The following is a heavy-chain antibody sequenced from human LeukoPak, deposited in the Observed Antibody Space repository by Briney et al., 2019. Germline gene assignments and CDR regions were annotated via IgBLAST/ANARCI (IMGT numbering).Heavy chain of an antibody. CDR1: GDSISSGSYY. CDR2: IYTSGST. Sequence: SETLSLTCTVSGDSISSGSYYWSWIRQPAGKGLEWIGRIYTSGSTNYNPSLKSRVTISVDTSKNQFSLKLSSVTAADTAVYYCAREWATLRDILTGYPYYYMDVWGKGTTVTVSS. J-gene: IGHJ6*03. V-gene: IGHV4-61*02. CDR3: AREWATLRDILTGYPYYYMDV. D-gene: IGHD3-9*01.